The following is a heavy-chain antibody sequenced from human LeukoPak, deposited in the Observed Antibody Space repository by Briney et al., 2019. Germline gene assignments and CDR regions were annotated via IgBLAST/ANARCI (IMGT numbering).Heavy chain of an antibody. CDR1: GFTFSSYE. Sequence: GGSLRLPCAASGFTFSSYEMNWVRQAPGKGLEWVSYISSSGSTIYYADSVKGRFTISRDNAKNSLYLQMNSLRAEDTAVYYCARHDYGDPSDYWGQGTLVTVSS. CDR2: ISSSGSTI. J-gene: IGHJ4*02. CDR3: ARHDYGDPSDY. D-gene: IGHD4-17*01. V-gene: IGHV3-48*03.